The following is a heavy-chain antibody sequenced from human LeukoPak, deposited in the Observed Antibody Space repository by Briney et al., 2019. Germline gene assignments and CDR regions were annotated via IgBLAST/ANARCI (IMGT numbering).Heavy chain of an antibody. CDR3: ARDAAPYDYVWGSYRYRYYYYMDV. J-gene: IGHJ6*03. V-gene: IGHV1-2*02. CDR2: INPNSGGT. D-gene: IGHD3-16*02. CDR1: GYTFTGYY. Sequence: ASVKVSCKASGYTFTGYYMHWVRRAPGQGLEWMGWINPNSGGTNYAQKFQGRVTMTRDTSISTAYMELSRLRSDDTAVYYCARDAAPYDYVWGSYRYRYYYYMDVWGKGTTVTVSS.